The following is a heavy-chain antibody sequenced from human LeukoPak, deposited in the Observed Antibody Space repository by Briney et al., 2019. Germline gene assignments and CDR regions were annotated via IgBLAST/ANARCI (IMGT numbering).Heavy chain of an antibody. D-gene: IGHD1-26*01. V-gene: IGHV4-59*01. Sequence: SETLSLTCTVSGGSISSYYWSWIRQPPGKGLEWIGYIYYSGSTNYHPSLKSRVTISVDTSKNQFSLKLSSVTAADTAVYYCARVIRSGSYSFFDYWGQGTLVTVSS. CDR2: IYYSGST. CDR3: ARVIRSGSYSFFDY. J-gene: IGHJ4*02. CDR1: GGSISSYY.